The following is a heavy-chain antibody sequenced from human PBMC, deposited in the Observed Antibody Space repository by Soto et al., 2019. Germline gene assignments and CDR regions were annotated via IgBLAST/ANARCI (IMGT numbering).Heavy chain of an antibody. CDR1: GFTFSSYA. J-gene: IGHJ4*02. D-gene: IGHD3-10*01. Sequence: QLLESGGGLVQPGGSLRLSCAVSGFTFSSYAMTWVRQAPGKGLQWVSSISETGDNAFYTDSVKGRFTISRDNSKTTLYLQMNSLRGEDTAVYYCVPGSSGARGEDSWGQGTLVTVSS. CDR2: ISETGDNA. V-gene: IGHV3-23*01. CDR3: VPGSSGARGEDS.